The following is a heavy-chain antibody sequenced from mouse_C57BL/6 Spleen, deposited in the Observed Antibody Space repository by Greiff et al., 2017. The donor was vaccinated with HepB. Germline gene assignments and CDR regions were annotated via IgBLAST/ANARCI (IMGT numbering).Heavy chain of an antibody. CDR2: ISDGGSYT. CDR3: ARRYGSSYGYFDV. Sequence: EVQRVESGGGLVKPGGSLKLSCAASGFTFSSYAMSWVRQTPEKRLEWVATISDGGSYTYYPDNVKGRFTISRDNAKNNLYLQMSPLKSEDTAMYYCARRYGSSYGYFDVWGTGTTVTVSS. CDR1: GFTFSSYA. D-gene: IGHD1-1*01. J-gene: IGHJ1*03. V-gene: IGHV5-4*03.